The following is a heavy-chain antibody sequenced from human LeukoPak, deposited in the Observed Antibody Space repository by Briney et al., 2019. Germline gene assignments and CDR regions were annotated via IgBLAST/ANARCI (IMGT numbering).Heavy chain of an antibody. Sequence: GGSLRLSCAASGFTFSSYSMSWVRQAPGKGLEWVSVIYSGGTTNYADSVKGRFLVYRDNSKNTLYLQMNSLRAEDTAVYYCASKLTTGYWGQGTLVAVSS. CDR1: GFTFSSYS. D-gene: IGHD4-17*01. J-gene: IGHJ4*02. CDR2: IYSGGTT. CDR3: ASKLTTGY. V-gene: IGHV3-66*01.